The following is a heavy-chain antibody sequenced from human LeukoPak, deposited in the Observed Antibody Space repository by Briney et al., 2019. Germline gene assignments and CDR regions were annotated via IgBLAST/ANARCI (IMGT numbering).Heavy chain of an antibody. J-gene: IGHJ4*02. CDR2: IWYDGSNK. D-gene: IGHD3-22*01. CDR1: GFTFSSYG. CDR3: ARDRTYYYDSSGYYYPTY. V-gene: IGHV3-33*01. Sequence: PGRSPRLSCAASGFTFSSYGMHWVRQAPGKGLEWVAVIWYDGSNKYYADSVKGRFTISRDNSKNTLYLQMNSLRAEDTAVYYCARDRTYYYDSSGYYYPTYWGQGTLVTVSS.